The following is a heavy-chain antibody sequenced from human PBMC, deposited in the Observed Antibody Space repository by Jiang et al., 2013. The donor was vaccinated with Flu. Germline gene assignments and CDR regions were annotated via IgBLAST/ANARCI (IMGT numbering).Heavy chain of an antibody. CDR1: GGSFSGYY. CDR3: ARGAGYSSGWYPLGY. D-gene: IGHD6-19*01. CDR2: INHSGST. Sequence: SLTCAVYGGSFSGYYWIWIRQPPGKGLEWIGEINHSGSTNYNPSLKSRVTISVETSKNQFSLKLSSVTAADTAVYYCARGAGYSSGWYPLGYWGQGTLVTVSS. V-gene: IGHV4-34*01. J-gene: IGHJ4*02.